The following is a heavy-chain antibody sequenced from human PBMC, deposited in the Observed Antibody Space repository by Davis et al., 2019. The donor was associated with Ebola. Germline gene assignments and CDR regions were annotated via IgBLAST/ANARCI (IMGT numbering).Heavy chain of an antibody. V-gene: IGHV3-21*01. CDR2: ISSSSSYI. D-gene: IGHD2-2*01. CDR3: ARPYCTSPSCTLSYFDY. J-gene: IGHJ4*02. Sequence: PGGSLRLSCAASGFTFSSYSTNWVRQAPGKGLEWVSSISSSSSYIYYADSVKGRFTISRENSKNTLYLHMNSLRDDDTAVYYCARPYCTSPSCTLSYFDYWGQGTLVTVSS. CDR1: GFTFSSYS.